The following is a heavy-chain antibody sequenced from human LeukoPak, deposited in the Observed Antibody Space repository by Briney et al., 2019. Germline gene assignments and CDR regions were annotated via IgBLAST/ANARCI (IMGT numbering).Heavy chain of an antibody. J-gene: IGHJ4*02. CDR1: GFTFSNFA. CDR2: ISRRSSVI. CDR3: ARVPDY. Sequence: GGSLRLSCAASGFTFSNFAVNWVRQAPGRGLEWLSYISRRSSVIYYADSVKGRFTISRDDAKSSLYLQMNSLRAEDTAVYYCARVPDYWGQGTLVTVSS. V-gene: IGHV3-48*01.